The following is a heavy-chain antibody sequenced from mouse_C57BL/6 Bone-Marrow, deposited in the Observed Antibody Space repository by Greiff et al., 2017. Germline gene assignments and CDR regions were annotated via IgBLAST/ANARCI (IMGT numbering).Heavy chain of an antibody. V-gene: IGHV1-53*01. CDR3: ARSILHEYYFAY. D-gene: IGHD2-10*01. CDR2: INPSNGGT. Sequence: VQLQQSGTELVKPGASVKLSCKASGYTFTSYWMHWVKQRPGQGLEWIGNINPSNGGTNYNEKFKSKATLTVDKSSSTAYMQLNSLTSEDSAFYYCARSILHEYYFAYWGQGTTLTVSS. CDR1: GYTFTSYW. J-gene: IGHJ2*01.